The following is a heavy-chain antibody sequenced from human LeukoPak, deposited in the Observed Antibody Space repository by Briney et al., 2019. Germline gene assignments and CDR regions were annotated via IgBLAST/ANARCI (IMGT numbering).Heavy chain of an antibody. V-gene: IGHV4-38-2*02. D-gene: IGHD5-12*01. CDR2: IYHSGST. J-gene: IGHJ5*02. CDR1: GYSFSSGYY. CDR3: ASGRNSGYASRGFDP. Sequence: SETLSLTCTVSGYSFSSGYYWGWIRQPPGKGLEWIGIIYHSGSTYYNPSLKSRVTISEDTSKNQFSLKLSSVTAADTAVYYCASGRNSGYASRGFDPWGQGTLVTVSS.